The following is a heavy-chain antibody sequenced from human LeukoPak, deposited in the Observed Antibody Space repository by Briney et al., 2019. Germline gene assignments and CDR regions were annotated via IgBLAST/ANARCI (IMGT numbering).Heavy chain of an antibody. CDR3: ARDSGSYPYYYYYMDV. V-gene: IGHV1-2*02. CDR2: INPNSGGT. CDR1: GYTFTGYY. J-gene: IGHJ6*03. D-gene: IGHD1-26*01. Sequence: ASVKVSCKASGYTFTGYYMHWVRQAPGQGLEWMGWINPNSGGTNYAQKFQGRVTMTRDTSISTAYMELSSLRSEDTAVYYCARDSGSYPYYYYYMDVWGKGTTVTISS.